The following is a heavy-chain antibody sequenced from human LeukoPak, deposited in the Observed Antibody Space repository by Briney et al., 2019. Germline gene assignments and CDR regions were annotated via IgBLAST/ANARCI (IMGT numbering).Heavy chain of an antibody. CDR1: GYTFTGYY. J-gene: IGHJ4*02. Sequence: ASVKVSCKASGYTFTGYYMHWVRQAPGQGLEWMGWINPNSGGTNYAQKFQGRVTMTRDTSISTAYMELSRLRSDDTAVYYCARVGGANWALFNSWGQGTLVTVSS. CDR3: ARVGGANWALFNS. D-gene: IGHD7-27*01. V-gene: IGHV1-2*02. CDR2: INPNSGGT.